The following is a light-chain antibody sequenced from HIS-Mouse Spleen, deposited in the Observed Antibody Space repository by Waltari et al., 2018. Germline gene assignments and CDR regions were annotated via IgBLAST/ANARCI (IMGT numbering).Light chain of an antibody. CDR1: QGISSY. J-gene: IGKJ1*01. Sequence: DIQLTQSPSFLSASVGDRVTITCRASQGISSYLAWYQQKPGKAPKLLIYAASTLRSGVPSRFGGSGSGTEFTVTISSLQPEDFATYDCEQLNSYPPTFGQGTKVEIK. CDR2: AAS. CDR3: EQLNSYPPT. V-gene: IGKV1-9*01.